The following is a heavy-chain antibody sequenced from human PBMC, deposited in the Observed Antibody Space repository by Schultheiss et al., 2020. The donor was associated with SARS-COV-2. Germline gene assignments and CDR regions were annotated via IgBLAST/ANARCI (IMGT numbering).Heavy chain of an antibody. CDR1: GFTFSSYA. J-gene: IGHJ4*02. D-gene: IGHD6-13*01. CDR3: AKPGGSWYVQYFDD. CDR2: ISYDGSNK. V-gene: IGHV3-30*18. Sequence: GESLKISCAASGFTFSSYAMTWVRQAPGKGLEWVTFISYDGSNKKYADSVKGRFTISRDNAKNSLYLQMNSLRPEDTAVYYCAKPGGSWYVQYFDDWGQGTLVTVSS.